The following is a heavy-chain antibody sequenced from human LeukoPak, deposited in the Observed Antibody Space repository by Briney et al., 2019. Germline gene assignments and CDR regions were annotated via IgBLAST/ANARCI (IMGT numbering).Heavy chain of an antibody. CDR3: AKTPSGDSSGQNDY. CDR1: GFTFSSSG. Sequence: GRSLRLSCAASGFTFSSSGMHWVRQAPGKGLEWVAVISYDGSDKYYADSVKGRFTISRDNSKNTLYLQMNSLRAEDTAVYYCAKTPSGDSSGQNDYWGQGTLVTVSS. CDR2: ISYDGSDK. V-gene: IGHV3-30*18. D-gene: IGHD3-22*01. J-gene: IGHJ4*02.